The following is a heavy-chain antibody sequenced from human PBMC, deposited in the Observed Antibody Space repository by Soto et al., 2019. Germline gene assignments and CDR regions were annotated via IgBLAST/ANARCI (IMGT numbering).Heavy chain of an antibody. CDR3: ARDVNERGSSGHRNY. J-gene: IGHJ4*02. V-gene: IGHV1-46*01. D-gene: IGHD6-19*01. CDR2: INPSGGST. CDR1: GYTFTSYY. Sequence: GASVKVSCKASGYTFTSYYMHWVRQAPGQGLEWMGIINPSGGSTSYAQKFQGRVTMTRDTSTSTVYMELSSLRSEDTAVYYCARDVNERGSSGHRNYWGQGTLVTFSS.